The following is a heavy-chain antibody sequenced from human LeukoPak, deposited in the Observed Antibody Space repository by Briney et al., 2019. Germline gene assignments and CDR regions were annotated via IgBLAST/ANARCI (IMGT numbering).Heavy chain of an antibody. CDR3: ARDLARAGYYGTAYYYYGMDV. CDR2: IIPILGIA. J-gene: IGHJ6*02. V-gene: IGHV1-69*04. Sequence: SVKVSCKASGGTFSSYTISWVRQAPGQGLEWMGRIIPILGIANYAQKFQGRVTITADKSTSTAYMELSSLRSEDTAVYYCARDLARAGYYGTAYYYYGMDVWAKGPRSPSP. CDR1: GGTFSSYT. D-gene: IGHD3-10*01.